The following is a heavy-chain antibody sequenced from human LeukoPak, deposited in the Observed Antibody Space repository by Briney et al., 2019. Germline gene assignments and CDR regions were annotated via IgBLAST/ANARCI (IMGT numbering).Heavy chain of an antibody. D-gene: IGHD3-10*01. CDR1: GGSFSGYY. V-gene: IGHV4-34*01. Sequence: SETLSLTCAVYGGSFSGYYWSWIRQPPGKGLEWIGEINHSGGTNYNPSLKSRVTISVDTSKNQFSLKLSSVTAADTAVYYCASRRGAFDYWGQGTLVTVSS. CDR3: ASRRGAFDY. CDR2: INHSGGT. J-gene: IGHJ4*02.